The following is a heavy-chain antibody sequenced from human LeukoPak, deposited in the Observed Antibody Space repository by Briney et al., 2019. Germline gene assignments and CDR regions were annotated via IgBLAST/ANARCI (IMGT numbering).Heavy chain of an antibody. CDR2: ISYDGSNK. V-gene: IGHV3-30*04. CDR3: ARSRVGATPSPFDY. CDR1: GFTFSSYA. Sequence: GSLRLSCAASGFTFSSYAMHWVRQAPGKGLEWVAVISYDGSNKYYADSVKGRFTISRDNSKNTLYLQMNSLRAEDTAVYYCARSRVGATPSPFDYWGQEPWSPSPQ. J-gene: IGHJ4*01. D-gene: IGHD1-26*01.